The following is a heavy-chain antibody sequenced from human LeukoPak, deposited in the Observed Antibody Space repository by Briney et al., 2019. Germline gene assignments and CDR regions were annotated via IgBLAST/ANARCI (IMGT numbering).Heavy chain of an antibody. D-gene: IGHD6-19*01. CDR2: ISGGGGST. V-gene: IGHV3-23*01. J-gene: IGHJ4*02. CDR3: AKVSGWYVGYFDY. Sequence: GGSMSLSCAASGSTFSSYARCWVRQPPGKGLEWASAISGGGGSTYSADSMKGWFIISRNNSKNMLYLQMNSIIAEDTAYYYCAKVSGWYVGYFDYWGERTLDTVSS. CDR1: GSTFSSYA.